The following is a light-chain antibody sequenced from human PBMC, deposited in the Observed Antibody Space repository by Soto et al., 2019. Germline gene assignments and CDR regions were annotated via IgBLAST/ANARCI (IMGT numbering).Light chain of an antibody. V-gene: IGKV1-5*01. CDR3: QQYHFFWT. CDR2: HAS. Sequence: DIQMTQSPSTLSASVGDRVTMTCRARRSISSWLAWYQQKPGSAPKLLLHHASTLESGVPSRFSGSGSGSESTLTFSSLPPDVFATYDCQQYHFFWTVGQGNKVEI. CDR1: RSISSW. J-gene: IGKJ1*01.